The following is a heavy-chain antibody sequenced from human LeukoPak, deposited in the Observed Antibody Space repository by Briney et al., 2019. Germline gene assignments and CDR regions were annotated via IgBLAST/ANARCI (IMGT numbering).Heavy chain of an antibody. V-gene: IGHV3-7*01. CDR1: GFTFSSYA. J-gene: IGHJ6*03. Sequence: QPGRSLRLSCAASGFTFSSYAMHWVRQAPGKGLEWVANIKQDGSEKYYVDSVKGRFTISRDNAKNSLYLQMNSLRAEDTAVYYCARVYLGSESYGGFHYYYYYYMDVWGKGTTVTVSS. D-gene: IGHD5-18*01. CDR2: IKQDGSEK. CDR3: ARVYLGSESYGGFHYYYYYYMDV.